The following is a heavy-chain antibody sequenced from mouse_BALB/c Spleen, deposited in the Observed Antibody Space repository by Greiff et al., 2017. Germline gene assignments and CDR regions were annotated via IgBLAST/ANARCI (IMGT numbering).Heavy chain of an antibody. CDR2: IDPNSGGT. CDR3: TRSEDYGYEAWFAY. Sequence: QVQLQQSGAELVKPGASVKLSCKASGYTFTSYWMHWVKQRPGRGLEWIGRIDPNSGGTKYNEKFESKATLTVDKPSSTAYMQLSSLTSEDSAVYYCTRSEDYGYEAWFAYWGQGTLVTVSA. J-gene: IGHJ3*01. V-gene: IGHV1-62-3*01. D-gene: IGHD2-2*01. CDR1: GYTFTSYW.